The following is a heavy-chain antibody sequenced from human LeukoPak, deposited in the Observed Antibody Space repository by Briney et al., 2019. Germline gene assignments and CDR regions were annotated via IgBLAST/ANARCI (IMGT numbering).Heavy chain of an antibody. J-gene: IGHJ4*02. Sequence: GGSLRLSCAASGFTFSSYEMNWVRQAPGKGLEWVSYISSSGSTIYYADSVKGRFTISRDNAKNSLYLQMNSLRAEDTAVYYCARVRYYDSSGFDYWGQGTLVTVSS. CDR1: GFTFSSYE. V-gene: IGHV3-48*03. D-gene: IGHD3-22*01. CDR3: ARVRYYDSSGFDY. CDR2: ISSSGSTI.